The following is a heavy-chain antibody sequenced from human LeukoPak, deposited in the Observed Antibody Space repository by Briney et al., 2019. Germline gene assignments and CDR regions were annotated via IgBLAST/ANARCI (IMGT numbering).Heavy chain of an antibody. Sequence: GGSLRLSCAASGFTVSSYYMRWVRHVPGKGVEWVSVIYGGGTKYYADSVKGRFTISRDSSKSALYLQMNSLRAEDTAVYYCAKAAVDSSGWYQDYWGQGTLVTVSS. CDR1: GFTVSSYY. V-gene: IGHV3-53*05. J-gene: IGHJ4*02. D-gene: IGHD6-19*01. CDR2: IYGGGTK. CDR3: AKAAVDSSGWYQDY.